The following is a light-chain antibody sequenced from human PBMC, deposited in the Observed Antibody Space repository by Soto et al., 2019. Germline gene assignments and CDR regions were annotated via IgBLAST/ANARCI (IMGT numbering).Light chain of an antibody. V-gene: IGKV1-5*03. CDR2: KAS. CDR3: QQYKIYSRT. CDR1: QGISSY. Sequence: DIQVKECTSSLSAYVGDRVTITCRASQGISSYLAWYQQKPGKAPKLLIYKASSLESGVPSRFSGSGSGTEFTLTISSLQPDDFAPYYCQQYKIYSRTSGQGTNVDIK. J-gene: IGKJ1*01.